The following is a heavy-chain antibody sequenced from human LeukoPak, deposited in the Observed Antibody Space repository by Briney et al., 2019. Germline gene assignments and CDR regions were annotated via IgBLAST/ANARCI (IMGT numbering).Heavy chain of an antibody. V-gene: IGHV1-18*04. CDR1: GYTFTSYG. CDR2: ISAHNGNT. CDR3: ARDTGSAIWSYYFDY. D-gene: IGHD2-21*02. J-gene: IGHJ4*02. Sequence: GASVKVSCKASGYTFTSYGISWVRQAPGQGLEWMGWISAHNGNTNYAQKLQGRVTMTTDTSTSTAYMELRSLRSDDTAVYYCARDTGSAIWSYYFDYWGQGTLVTVSS.